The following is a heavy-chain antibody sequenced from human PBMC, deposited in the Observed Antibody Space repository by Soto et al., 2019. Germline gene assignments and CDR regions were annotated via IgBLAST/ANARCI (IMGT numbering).Heavy chain of an antibody. Sequence: QVQLQESGPGLVKPSETLSLTCTVSGGSISSYYWSWIRQRPGKGLEWIGYIYYSGSTNYNPSLKSRVTISVDTSKNQFPLKLSSVTAADTAVYYCARDSSNWSYWGQGTLVTVSS. V-gene: IGHV4-59*01. CDR1: GGSISSYY. D-gene: IGHD6-13*01. CDR2: IYYSGST. J-gene: IGHJ4*02. CDR3: ARDSSNWSY.